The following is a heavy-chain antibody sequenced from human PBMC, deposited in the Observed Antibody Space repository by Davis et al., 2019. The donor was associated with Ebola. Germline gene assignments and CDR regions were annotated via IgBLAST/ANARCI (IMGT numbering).Heavy chain of an antibody. Sequence: ASVKVSCKASGYTFTSYDINWVRQATGQGLEWMGWISAYNGNTNYAQKLQGRVTMTTDTSTSTAYMELRSLRSDDTAVYYCARGNINYDYFDYWGQGTLVTVSS. CDR3: ARGNINYDYFDY. D-gene: IGHD4-11*01. CDR2: ISAYNGNT. J-gene: IGHJ4*02. V-gene: IGHV1-18*01. CDR1: GYTFTSYD.